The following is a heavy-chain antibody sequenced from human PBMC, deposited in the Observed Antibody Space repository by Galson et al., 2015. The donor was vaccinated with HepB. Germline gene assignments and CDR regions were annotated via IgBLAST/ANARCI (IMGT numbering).Heavy chain of an antibody. CDR3: ARPPNWGSTGYDAFDI. CDR1: GYSFTSYW. D-gene: IGHD7-27*01. V-gene: IGHV5-51*03. J-gene: IGHJ3*02. Sequence: QSGAEVKKPGESLKISCKGSGYSFTSYWIGWVRQMPGKGLEWMGIIYPGDSDTRYSPSFQGQVTISADKSISTAYLQWSSLKASDTAMYYCARPPNWGSTGYDAFDIWGQGTMVTVSS. CDR2: IYPGDSDT.